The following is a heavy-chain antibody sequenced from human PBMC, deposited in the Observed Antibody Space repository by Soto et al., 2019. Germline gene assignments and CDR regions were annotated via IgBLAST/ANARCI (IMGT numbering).Heavy chain of an antibody. D-gene: IGHD6-19*01. J-gene: IGHJ6*02. Sequence: EVQLVESGGGLVQPGGSLRLSCLASEFTFNTYWMNWVRQAPGRGLEWVANIKDDGSEKNYVDSVKGRFTISRDNAKNSLYLQMNSLIGEDTAVYFCARDWGTPGRGSAVGYYYQYGMDDWGQGTTVTVSS. CDR2: IKDDGSEK. CDR3: ARDWGTPGRGSAVGYYYQYGMDD. CDR1: EFTFNTYW. V-gene: IGHV3-7*05.